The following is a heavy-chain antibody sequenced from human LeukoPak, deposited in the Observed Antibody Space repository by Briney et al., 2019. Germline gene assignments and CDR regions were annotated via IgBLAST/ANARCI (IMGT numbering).Heavy chain of an antibody. CDR3: ARPGANYYGSGSYYAFDY. CDR2: IDPSDSYT. CDR1: GYSFTSYW. J-gene: IGHJ4*02. D-gene: IGHD3-10*01. Sequence: GESLRISCKGSGYSFTSYWISWVRQMPGKGLEWMGRIDPSDSYTNYSPSFQGHVTISADKSISTAYLQWSSLKASDTAMYYYARPGANYYGSGSYYAFDYWGQGTLVTVSS. V-gene: IGHV5-10-1*01.